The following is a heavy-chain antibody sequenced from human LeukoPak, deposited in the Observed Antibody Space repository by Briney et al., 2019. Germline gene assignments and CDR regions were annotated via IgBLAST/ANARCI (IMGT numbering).Heavy chain of an antibody. CDR2: IKQDETEK. J-gene: IGHJ4*02. Sequence: GESLRLSCTASGFTFSNFWMGWVRQAPGKGLEWVANIKQDETEKFYLGSVKGRFTISRDNAKNSLYLQMNSLRAEDTAVYYCAKLGSDGFDYWGQGTLVTVSS. V-gene: IGHV3-7*01. CDR3: AKLGSDGFDY. D-gene: IGHD1-26*01. CDR1: GFTFSNFW.